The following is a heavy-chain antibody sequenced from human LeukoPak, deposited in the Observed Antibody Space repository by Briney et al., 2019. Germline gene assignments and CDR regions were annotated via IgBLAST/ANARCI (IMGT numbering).Heavy chain of an antibody. D-gene: IGHD3-22*01. V-gene: IGHV1-24*01. CDR3: ATRPDYYDSSGYYF. J-gene: IGHJ4*02. Sequence: ASVKVSCKVSGYTLTELSMHWVRQAPGKGLEWMGGFDPEDGETIYAQKFQGRVTMTEDTSTDTAYMELSSLRSEDTAVYYCATRPDYYDSSGYYFRGQGTLVTVSS. CDR2: FDPEDGET. CDR1: GYTLTELS.